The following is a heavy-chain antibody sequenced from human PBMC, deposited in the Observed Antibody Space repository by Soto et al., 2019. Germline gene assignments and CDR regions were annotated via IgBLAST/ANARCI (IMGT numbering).Heavy chain of an antibody. CDR1: GYTFTSYG. CDR3: ARVPILRYFDWLSNFDY. CDR2: ISAYNGNT. J-gene: IGHJ4*02. Sequence: ASVKVSCKASGYTFTSYGISWVRQAPGQGLEWMGWISAYNGNTNYAQKLQGRVTMTTDTSTSTAYMELRSLRSDDTAVYYCARVPILRYFDWLSNFDYWGQGTLVTVSS. D-gene: IGHD3-9*01. V-gene: IGHV1-18*01.